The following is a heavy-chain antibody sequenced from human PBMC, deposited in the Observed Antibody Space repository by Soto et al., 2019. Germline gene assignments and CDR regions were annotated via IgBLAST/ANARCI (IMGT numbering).Heavy chain of an antibody. V-gene: IGHV3-73*01. J-gene: IGHJ4*02. CDR3: SRPPTGSYGDDSDY. CDR1: GFSLSGSA. Sequence: GGSLRLSCSGSGFSLSGSAIHWVRQASGQGLEWLGRIRDKANNDATAYAAPVKGRFTISRDESQNVVFLQMNSLKTEDTAIHDCSRPPTGSYGDDSDYWRQRSQVTVPS. D-gene: IGHD4-17*01. CDR2: IRDKANNDAT.